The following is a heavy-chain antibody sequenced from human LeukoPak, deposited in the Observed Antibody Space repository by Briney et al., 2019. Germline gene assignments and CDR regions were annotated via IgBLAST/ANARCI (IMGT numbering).Heavy chain of an antibody. J-gene: IGHJ5*02. CDR1: GGSISSSSYY. D-gene: IGHD1-26*01. CDR3: ARDGGQWELLQVGWFDP. Sequence: PSETLSLTCTVSGGSISSSSYYWGWIRQPPGKGLEWIGSIYYSGSTYYNPSLKSRVTISVDTSKNQFSLKLSSVTAADTAVYYCARDGGQWELLQVGWFDPWGQGTLVTVSS. V-gene: IGHV4-39*07. CDR2: IYYSGST.